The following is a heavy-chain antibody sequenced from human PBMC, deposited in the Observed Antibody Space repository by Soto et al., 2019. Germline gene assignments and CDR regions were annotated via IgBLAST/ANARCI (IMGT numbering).Heavy chain of an antibody. D-gene: IGHD3-10*01. CDR1: GDTFASFG. CDR2: ISAYNGNT. CDR3: ARDQESITDRILQY. V-gene: IGHV1-18*01. Sequence: GASVKVSCKASGDTFASFGFSWVLQAPGQGLEWLGWISAYNGNTHYAQKVRDRVTLTTDTSTNTAYMELRSLTSDDTAVYYCARDQESITDRILQYWGQGTRVTVSS. J-gene: IGHJ4*02.